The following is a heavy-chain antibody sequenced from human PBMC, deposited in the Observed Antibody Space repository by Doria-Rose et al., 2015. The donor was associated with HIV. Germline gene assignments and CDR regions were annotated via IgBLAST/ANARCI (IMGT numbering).Heavy chain of an antibody. CDR1: GFSFGSYA. CDR3: AKAPIIGPKYYFYMDV. CDR2: SSWDSGAK. D-gene: IGHD3-3*01. V-gene: IGHV3-9*01. J-gene: IGHJ6*03. Sequence: VQLVQSGGGLVQPGRSLRLSCVGSGFSFGSYAMHWVRLAPGKGLEWVAGSSWDSGAKGNADSVEGRFTISRDNAKKSVYLEMRSLRPEDTAFYYCAKAPIIGPKYYFYMDVWGKGTSVTVSS.